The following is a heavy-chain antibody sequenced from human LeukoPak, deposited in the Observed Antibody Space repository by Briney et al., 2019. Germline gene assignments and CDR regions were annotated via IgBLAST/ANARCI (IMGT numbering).Heavy chain of an antibody. V-gene: IGHV3-7*01. CDR1: GFTSSNYW. J-gene: IGHJ4*02. D-gene: IGHD3-10*01. CDR3: ARDRGIKVASVIGLFDS. CDR2: IKYDGREN. Sequence: GGSLRLSCATSGFTSSNYWMSWVRQAPGKGLEWVAKIKYDGRENYYVDSVKGRFTIARDDAKNSVYLQMDSLRGEDTAVYYCARDRGIKVASVIGLFDSWGQGTLVTVSS.